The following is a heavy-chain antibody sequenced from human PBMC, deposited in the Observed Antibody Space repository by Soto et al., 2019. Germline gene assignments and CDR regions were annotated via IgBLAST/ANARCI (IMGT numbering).Heavy chain of an antibody. V-gene: IGHV2-26*01. Sequence: QVTLKESGPVLVKPTETLTLTCTVSGFSLSNARMGVSWIRQPPGKALEWLAHIFSNDEKSYSTSLKSRLTISKDTSKSQVVLTMTNMDPVDTATYYCARISRERWLGSGEFTYWGQGTLVTVSS. CDR2: IFSNDEK. CDR3: ARISRERWLGSGEFTY. D-gene: IGHD3-16*01. CDR1: GFSLSNARMG. J-gene: IGHJ4*02.